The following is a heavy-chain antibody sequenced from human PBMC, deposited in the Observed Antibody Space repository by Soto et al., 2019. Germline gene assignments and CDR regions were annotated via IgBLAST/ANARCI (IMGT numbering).Heavy chain of an antibody. Sequence: GGSLRLSCAASGFIFSTYEMNWVRQAPGKGLEWVSYISRSGSSLYYADSVRGRFTISRDNAKNSLYLQMNSLRAEDTAVYYCARLPENSYDSSGNYYFDFWGQGTPVTVSS. D-gene: IGHD3-22*01. CDR1: GFIFSTYE. CDR2: ISRSGSSL. J-gene: IGHJ4*02. CDR3: ARLPENSYDSSGNYYFDF. V-gene: IGHV3-48*03.